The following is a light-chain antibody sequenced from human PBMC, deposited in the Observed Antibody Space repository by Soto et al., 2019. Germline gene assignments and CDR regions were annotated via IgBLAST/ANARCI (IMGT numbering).Light chain of an antibody. CDR1: QYIGGY. Sequence: EIVLTQSPATLSLSPGERATLPCRASQYIGGYLAWYQLRPGQGPRLLIFDAASRATGILDRVSGSGSGTDFTLTISRLEPEDFAAYYCQQRASWPLTFGGGTKV. J-gene: IGKJ4*01. CDR3: QQRASWPLT. CDR2: DAA. V-gene: IGKV3-11*01.